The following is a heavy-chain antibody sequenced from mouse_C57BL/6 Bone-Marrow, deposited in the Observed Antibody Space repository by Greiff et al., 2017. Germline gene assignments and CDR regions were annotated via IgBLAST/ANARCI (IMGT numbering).Heavy chain of an antibody. D-gene: IGHD3-2*02. Sequence: QVQLQQPGAELVKPGASVKLSCKASGYTFTSYWMHWVKQRPGQGLEWIGMIHPNSGSTNYNEKFKSKATLTVDKSSSTAYMQLSSQASEDSAVYYCAREHRQLRLQGWFAYWGQGTLVTVSA. J-gene: IGHJ3*01. CDR3: AREHRQLRLQGWFAY. V-gene: IGHV1-64*01. CDR2: IHPNSGST. CDR1: GYTFTSYW.